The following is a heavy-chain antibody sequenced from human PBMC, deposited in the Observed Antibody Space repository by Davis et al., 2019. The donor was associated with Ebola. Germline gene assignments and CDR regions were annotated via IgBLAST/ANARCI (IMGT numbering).Heavy chain of an antibody. V-gene: IGHV3-74*03. Sequence: GESLKTSCAASGFTLSEYWMHWVRQAPGKGLMWVSQIASDGITVAYADSVRGRFTISSDNAKTTVYLQMDGLRAEDTALYYCTRSKWPYYFDSWGQGTLVTVSS. CDR2: IASDGITV. CDR1: GFTLSEYW. D-gene: IGHD5-12*01. CDR3: TRSKWPYYFDS. J-gene: IGHJ4*02.